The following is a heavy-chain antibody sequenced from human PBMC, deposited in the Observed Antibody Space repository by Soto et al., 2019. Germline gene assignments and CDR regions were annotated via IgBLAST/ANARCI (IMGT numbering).Heavy chain of an antibody. Sequence: ETLSLTCTVSGGSISSYYWSWIRQPPGKGLEWIGYIYYSGSTNYNPSLKSRVTISVDTSKNQFSLKLSSVTAADTAVYYCARETRPYDFWSGYYQGGGMDVWGQGTTVTVSS. CDR2: IYYSGST. CDR1: GGSISSYY. D-gene: IGHD3-3*01. CDR3: ARETRPYDFWSGYYQGGGMDV. J-gene: IGHJ6*02. V-gene: IGHV4-59*01.